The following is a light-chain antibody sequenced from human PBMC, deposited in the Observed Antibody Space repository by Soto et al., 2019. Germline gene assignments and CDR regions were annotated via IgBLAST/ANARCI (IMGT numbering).Light chain of an antibody. CDR2: AAS. CDR3: HQSPRTPIS. V-gene: IGKV1-39*01. CDR1: QSISSY. J-gene: IGKJ5*01. Sequence: DIQMTQPPSSLSASVGDRVTITCRASQSISSYLSWYQQKPGKAPKLLIYAASSLHRRVPSRFTGSGSGTDFTVTISSLQPEDFATYYCHQSPRTPISFGQGTRREIK.